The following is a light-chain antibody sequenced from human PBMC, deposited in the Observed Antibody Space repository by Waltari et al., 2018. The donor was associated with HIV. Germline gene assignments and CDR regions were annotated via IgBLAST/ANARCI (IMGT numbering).Light chain of an antibody. CDR1: SSNIDNDN. V-gene: IGLV1-47*01. CDR3: VGWDSSLSAYV. J-gene: IGLJ1*01. CDR2: KNL. Sequence: QSFLTQPPSASGTPRQTLTIPCSGSSSNIDNDNVYWYQQLPGMTPKLLIYKNLLRPSGVPDRFAASKSGTSASLTISGLRSADEADYYCVGWDSSLSAYVFGAGTKVAVL.